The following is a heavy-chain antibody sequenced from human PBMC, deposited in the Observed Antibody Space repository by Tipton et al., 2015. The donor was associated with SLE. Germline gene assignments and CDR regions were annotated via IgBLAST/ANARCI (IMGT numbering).Heavy chain of an antibody. J-gene: IGHJ4*02. D-gene: IGHD6-19*01. CDR1: GGSISSYY. V-gene: IGHV4-59*01. CDR3: ASGRAVAGGDYFDY. Sequence: TLSLTCTVSGGSISSYYWSWIRQPPGKGLEWIGYIYYSGSTNYNPSLKSRVTISVDTSKNQFSLKLSSVTAAVTAVYYCASGRAVAGGDYFDYWGQGTLVTVSS. CDR2: IYYSGST.